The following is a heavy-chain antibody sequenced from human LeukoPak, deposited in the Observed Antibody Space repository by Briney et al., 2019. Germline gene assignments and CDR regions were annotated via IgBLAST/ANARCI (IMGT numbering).Heavy chain of an antibody. CDR1: GGSISSSSYY. CDR2: IYYSGST. D-gene: IGHD3-3*01. V-gene: IGHV4-39*01. CDR3: ARSLYDFWSGYKY. Sequence: TSETLSLTCTVSGGSISSSSYYWGWIRQPPGKGLEWIGSIYYSGSTYYNPSLKSRVTISVDTSKNQFSLKLSSVTAADTAVYYCARSLYDFWSGYKYWGQGTLVTVSS. J-gene: IGHJ4*02.